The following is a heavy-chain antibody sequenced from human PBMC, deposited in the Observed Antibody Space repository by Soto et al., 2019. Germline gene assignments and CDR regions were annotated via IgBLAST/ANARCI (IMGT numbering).Heavy chain of an antibody. D-gene: IGHD4-4*01. CDR1: GGSISSGGYY. CDR3: ARRPTVTDVDDP. J-gene: IGHJ5*02. Sequence: SETLSLTCTVSGGSISSGGYYWSWIRQHPGKGLEWIGYIYYSGSTYYNPSLKSRVTISVDTSKNQFSLKLSSVTAADTAVYYCARRPTVTDVDDPWGQGTLVTVSS. CDR2: IYYSGST. V-gene: IGHV4-31*03.